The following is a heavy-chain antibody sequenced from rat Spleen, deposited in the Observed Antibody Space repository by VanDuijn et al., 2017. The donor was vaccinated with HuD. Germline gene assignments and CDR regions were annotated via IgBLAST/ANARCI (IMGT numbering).Heavy chain of an antibody. Sequence: QVQLKESGPGLVQPSQTLSLTCTVAGFSLTSYNVYWVRQPPGKGLEWMGMIWTSGGTRYNSALKSRLSISKDTSKSQVFLKMNSLQTEDTATYYCAKDHDYSSYVMDVWGQGASVTVSS. CDR1: GFSLTSYN. V-gene: IGHV2-41*01. CDR3: AKDHDYSSYVMDV. D-gene: IGHD1-2*01. J-gene: IGHJ4*01. CDR2: IWTSGGT.